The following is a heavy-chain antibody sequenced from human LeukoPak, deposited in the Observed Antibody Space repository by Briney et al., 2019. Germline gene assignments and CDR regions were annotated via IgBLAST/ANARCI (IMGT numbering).Heavy chain of an antibody. D-gene: IGHD5-12*01. Sequence: ASVKVSCKVSGYTLTELSMHWVRQAPGKGLEWMGGFDPEDGETIYAQKFQGRVTMTEDTSTDTAYMELSSLRSEDTAVYYCATYVDIVATHYFDYWGQGTLVTVSS. CDR1: GYTLTELS. CDR3: ATYVDIVATHYFDY. V-gene: IGHV1-24*01. CDR2: FDPEDGET. J-gene: IGHJ4*02.